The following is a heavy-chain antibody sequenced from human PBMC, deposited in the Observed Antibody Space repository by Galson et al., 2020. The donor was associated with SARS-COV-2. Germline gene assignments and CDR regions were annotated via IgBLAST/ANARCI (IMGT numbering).Heavy chain of an antibody. CDR3: ARDLVGLLGYFDY. D-gene: IGHD1-26*01. J-gene: IGHJ4*02. CDR1: GFTFSSYG. CDR2: IWYDGSNK. V-gene: IGHV3-33*01. Sequence: GESLKISCAASGFTFSSYGMHWVRQAPGKGLEWVAVIWYDGSNKYYADSVKGRFTISRDNSKNTLYLQMNSLRAEDTAVYYCARDLVGLLGYFDYWGQGTLVTVSS.